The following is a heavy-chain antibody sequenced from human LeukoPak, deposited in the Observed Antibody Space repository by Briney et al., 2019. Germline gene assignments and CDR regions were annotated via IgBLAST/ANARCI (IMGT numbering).Heavy chain of an antibody. D-gene: IGHD3-3*01. CDR1: GGSISSGSYY. Sequence: PSQTLSLTCTVSGGSISSGSYYWSWIRQPAGKGLEWIGRIYTSGSTNYNPSLKSRVTISVDTSKNQFSLKLSSVTAADTAVYYSARGAYDFWSGDASGAFDIWGQGTMVTVSS. V-gene: IGHV4-61*02. CDR2: IYTSGST. J-gene: IGHJ3*02. CDR3: ARGAYDFWSGDASGAFDI.